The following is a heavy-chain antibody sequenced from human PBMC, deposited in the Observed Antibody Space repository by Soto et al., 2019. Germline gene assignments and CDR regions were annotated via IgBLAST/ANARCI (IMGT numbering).Heavy chain of an antibody. CDR1: GFTFSNAW. CDR3: ATGDDFWSGYSYYYYYYGMDV. Sequence: EVQLVESGGGLVKPGGSLRLSCAASGFTFSNAWMNWVRQAPGKGLEWVGRIKSKTDGGTTDYAAPVKGRFTISRDDSKNTLYLHMNSLKTEDTAVYYCATGDDFWSGYSYYYYYYGMDVWGHGTTVTVSS. CDR2: IKSKTDGGTT. J-gene: IGHJ6*02. D-gene: IGHD3-3*01. V-gene: IGHV3-15*07.